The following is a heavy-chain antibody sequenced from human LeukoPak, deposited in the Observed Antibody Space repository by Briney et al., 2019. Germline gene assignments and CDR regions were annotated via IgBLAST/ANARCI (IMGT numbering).Heavy chain of an antibody. Sequence: PGGSLRLSCAASGFTFSSYGMHWVRQAPGKGLEWVAVISYDGSNKYYADSVKGRFTISRDNSKNTLYLQMNGLRAEDTAVYYCAKDLGYLDYWGQGTLVTVSS. J-gene: IGHJ4*02. CDR3: AKDLGYLDY. V-gene: IGHV3-30*18. CDR2: ISYDGSNK. D-gene: IGHD3-10*01. CDR1: GFTFSSYG.